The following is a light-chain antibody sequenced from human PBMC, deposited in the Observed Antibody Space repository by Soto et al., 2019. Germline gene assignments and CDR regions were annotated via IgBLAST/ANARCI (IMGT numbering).Light chain of an antibody. V-gene: IGKV1-39*01. CDR1: QSITRF. J-gene: IGKJ5*01. CDR3: QQNYSPPPIT. CDR2: AAS. Sequence: DIQMTQSPSSLSASVGDRVTITCRASQSITRFLNWYQQKPGKAPKLLIYAASSLQSGVPSRFSGSGSGTDFTLTISSLQPEDFATYYCQQNYSPPPITFGQGTRQEIK.